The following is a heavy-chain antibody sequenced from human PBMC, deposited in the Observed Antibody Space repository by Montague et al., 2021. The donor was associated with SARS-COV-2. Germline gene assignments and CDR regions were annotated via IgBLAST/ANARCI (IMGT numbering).Heavy chain of an antibody. CDR2: MYYSGST. J-gene: IGHJ6*02. D-gene: IGHD2-8*01. CDR1: GGSTTYYY. V-gene: IGHV4-59*01. CDR3: ARVARYCTNGVCQTYYYYGLDV. Sequence: SETLSLTCIVSGGSTTYYYWSWIRQSPGKGLEWIGYMYYSGSTNXNPSLKSRVTMSIDRSKNQFSLKLRSVTAADTAVYYCARVARYCTNGVCQTYYYYGLDVWGQGTTVTVSS.